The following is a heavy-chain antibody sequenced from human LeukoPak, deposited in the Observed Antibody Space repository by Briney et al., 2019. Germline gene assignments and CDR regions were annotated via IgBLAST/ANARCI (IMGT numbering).Heavy chain of an antibody. Sequence: GGSLRLSCAASEFTFSTYWMSWVRQAPGKGLEWVANINQDVSGIYYVYSVKGRFTISRDNAKKSLYLQMNNLRSEDTAVYYCTRARYCTSGNCYLDYWGQGTLVTVSS. V-gene: IGHV3-7*02. CDR3: TRARYCTSGNCYLDY. CDR1: EFTFSTYW. J-gene: IGHJ4*02. CDR2: INQDVSGI. D-gene: IGHD2-8*01.